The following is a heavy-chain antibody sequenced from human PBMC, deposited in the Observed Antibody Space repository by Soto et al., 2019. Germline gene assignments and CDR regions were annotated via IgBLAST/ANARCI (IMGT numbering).Heavy chain of an antibody. V-gene: IGHV4-59*08. J-gene: IGHJ5*02. D-gene: IGHD2-15*01. Sequence: SETLSLTCTGSGGSIISYYWSWIRQPPGKGLRWIGYMYYGGRTNYNPSLKSRVTISVDTSKMQVSLKLSSVTAADTAVYFCARGTPSPLIVRSSRGPWFDPWGQGTLVTVSS. CDR2: MYYGGRT. CDR3: ARGTPSPLIVRSSRGPWFDP. CDR1: GGSIISYY.